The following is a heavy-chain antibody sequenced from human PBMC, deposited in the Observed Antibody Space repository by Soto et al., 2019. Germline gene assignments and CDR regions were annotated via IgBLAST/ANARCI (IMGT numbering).Heavy chain of an antibody. CDR2: IYHSGST. V-gene: IGHV4-4*02. CDR1: SGSISSSNW. Sequence: QVQLQEAGPGLVKPSGTLSLTCAVSSGSISSSNWWSWVRQPPGKGLEWIGEIYHSGSTNCNPSLKSRVTISVDKSQNQFSLKLSSVTAADTAVYYCAGLGGPFCSGGSCYWFDPWGQGTLVTVSS. CDR3: AGLGGPFCSGGSCYWFDP. D-gene: IGHD2-15*01. J-gene: IGHJ5*02.